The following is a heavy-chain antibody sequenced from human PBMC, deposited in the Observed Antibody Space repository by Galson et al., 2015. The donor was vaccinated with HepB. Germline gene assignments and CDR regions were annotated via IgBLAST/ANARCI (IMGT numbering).Heavy chain of an antibody. V-gene: IGHV3-49*03. D-gene: IGHD3-10*01. CDR2: IRSRGHGGTT. J-gene: IGHJ5*02. CDR1: GFTLSDFA. Sequence: SLRLSCAGSGFTLSDFAMTWFRQAPGKGLEWVGFIRSRGHGGTTEYATSVQGRFTISRDDSRGIAYLEMNSLMTEDTGLYYCSKDGSYGVGWLRWGFGPWGQGTVLTVSS. CDR3: SKDGSYGVGWLRWGFGP.